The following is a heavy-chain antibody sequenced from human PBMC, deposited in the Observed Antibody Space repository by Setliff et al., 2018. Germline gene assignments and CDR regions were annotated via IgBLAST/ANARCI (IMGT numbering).Heavy chain of an antibody. CDR3: ARQIDYGDFQYFDY. V-gene: IGHV4-39*01. J-gene: IGHJ4*02. CDR1: GGSISSGGYY. CDR2: IYRNGNT. D-gene: IGHD4-17*01. Sequence: SETLSLTCTVSGGSISSGGYYWSWIRQSPGEGLEWIGSIYRNGNTYYNPSLKSRVTISVDTSKNQLSLKLNSVTAADTAVYYCARQIDYGDFQYFDYWGQGTRVTVSS.